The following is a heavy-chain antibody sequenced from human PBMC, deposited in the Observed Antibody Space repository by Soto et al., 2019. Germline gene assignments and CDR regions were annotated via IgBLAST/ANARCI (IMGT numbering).Heavy chain of an antibody. J-gene: IGHJ5*02. D-gene: IGHD1-26*01. Sequence: EVQLLESGGGLVQPGGSLRLSCAASGFTFRNYAMSWVRQAPGKGLEWVSSIHGSGGSTYYADSVKGRFTVSRDDSEKTLYLQMSSLTVDDTAVDYCAKDALAGNRGWDWFYPWGQGTLVTVSS. CDR2: IHGSGGST. V-gene: IGHV3-23*01. CDR3: AKDALAGNRGWDWFYP. CDR1: GFTFRNYA.